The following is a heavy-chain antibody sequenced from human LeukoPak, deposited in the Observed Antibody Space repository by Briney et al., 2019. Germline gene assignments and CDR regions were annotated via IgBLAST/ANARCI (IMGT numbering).Heavy chain of an antibody. Sequence: GGSLRLSCAASGFTFSSYAMHWVRQAPGKGLEWVAVISYDGSNKYYADSVKGRFTISRDNSKNTLYLQMNSLRAEDTAVYYCARTFTYYDFWGYYGMDVWGQGTTVTVSS. J-gene: IGHJ6*02. D-gene: IGHD3-3*01. CDR2: ISYDGSNK. V-gene: IGHV3-30*04. CDR3: ARTFTYYDFWGYYGMDV. CDR1: GFTFSSYA.